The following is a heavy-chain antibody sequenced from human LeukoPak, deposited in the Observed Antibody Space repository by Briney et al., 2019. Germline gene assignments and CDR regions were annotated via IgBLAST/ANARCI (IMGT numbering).Heavy chain of an antibody. D-gene: IGHD6-13*01. V-gene: IGHV1-2*02. CDR3: ARDARIAAAGIF. J-gene: IGHJ4*02. Sequence: ASVKVSCKASGYTFTGYYMHWMRQAPGQGLEWMGWINPNSGGTNYAQKFQGRVTMTRDTSISTAYMELSRLRSDDTAVYYCARDARIAAAGIFWGQGTLVTVSS. CDR1: GYTFTGYY. CDR2: INPNSGGT.